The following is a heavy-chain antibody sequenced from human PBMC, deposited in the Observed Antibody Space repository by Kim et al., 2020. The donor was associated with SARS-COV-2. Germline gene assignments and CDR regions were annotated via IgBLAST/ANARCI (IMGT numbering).Heavy chain of an antibody. CDR2: IWYDGSNK. CDR3: ARERDIVATPGLDY. D-gene: IGHD5-12*01. V-gene: IGHV3-33*01. CDR1: GFTFSSYG. Sequence: GGSLRLSCAASGFTFSSYGMHWVRQAPGKGLEWVAVIWYDGSNKYYADSVQGRFTISRDNSKNTLYLQMNSLRAEDTAVYYCARERDIVATPGLDYWGQGTLVSVSS. J-gene: IGHJ4*02.